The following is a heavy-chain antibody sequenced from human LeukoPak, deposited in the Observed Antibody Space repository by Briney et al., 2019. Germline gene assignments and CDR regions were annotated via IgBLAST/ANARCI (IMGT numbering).Heavy chain of an antibody. CDR3: AKDGGLWVSAHWGDS. CDR1: GFTFSSYG. J-gene: IGHJ4*02. D-gene: IGHD7-27*01. V-gene: IGHV3-23*01. Sequence: GGSLRLSCAASGFTFSSYGMHWVRQAPGKGLKWVSTITTGGPNTYYADSVKGRFTVSRDDSENTLYLQMNSLRAEDTAVYYCAKDGGLWVSAHWGDSWGRGTLVTVSS. CDR2: ITTGGPNT.